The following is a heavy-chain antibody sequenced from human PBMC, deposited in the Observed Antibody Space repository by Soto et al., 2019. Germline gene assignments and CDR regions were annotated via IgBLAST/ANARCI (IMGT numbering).Heavy chain of an antibody. D-gene: IGHD1-26*01. V-gene: IGHV1-18*01. Sequence: QVQLVQSGAEVKKPGASVKVSCKASGYTFTSYGISWVRQAPGQGLEWMGWISANTGNTNFAQKLQDRVTMTTDTSTSTAYMELRSLRSDDTAVYYCARDGRYSGSYGGYYFDYWGQGTLVTVSS. CDR3: ARDGRYSGSYGGYYFDY. J-gene: IGHJ4*02. CDR1: GYTFTSYG. CDR2: ISANTGNT.